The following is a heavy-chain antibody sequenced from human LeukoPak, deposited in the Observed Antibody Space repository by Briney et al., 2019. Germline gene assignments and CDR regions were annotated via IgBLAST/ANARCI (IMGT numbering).Heavy chain of an antibody. V-gene: IGHV3-30-3*02. CDR1: GFTFSSYA. J-gene: IGHJ4*02. Sequence: GGSLRLSCAASGFTFSSYAMHWVRQAPGKGLEWVAVISYDGSNKYYADSVKGRFTISRDNSKNTLYLQMNSLRAEDTAVYYCVKGERVAAAGDYWGQGTLVTVSS. CDR2: ISYDGSNK. D-gene: IGHD6-13*01. CDR3: VKGERVAAAGDY.